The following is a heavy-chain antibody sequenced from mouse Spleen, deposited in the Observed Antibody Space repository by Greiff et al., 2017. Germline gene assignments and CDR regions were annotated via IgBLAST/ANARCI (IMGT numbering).Heavy chain of an antibody. CDR3: ARPANWGLYWYFDV. D-gene: IGHD4-1*01. V-gene: IGHV5-17*01. J-gene: IGHJ1*03. CDR2: ISSGSSTI. Sequence: DVKLVESGGGLVKPGGSLKLSCAASGFTFSDYGMHWVRQAPEKGLEWVAYISSGSSTIYYADTVKGRFTISRDNAKNTLFLQMTSLRSEDTAMYYCARPANWGLYWYFDVWGTGTTVTVSS. CDR1: GFTFSDYG.